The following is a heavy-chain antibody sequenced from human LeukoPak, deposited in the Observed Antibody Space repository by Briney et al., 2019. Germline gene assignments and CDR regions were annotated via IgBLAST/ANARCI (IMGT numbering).Heavy chain of an antibody. J-gene: IGHJ3*02. Sequence: ASVKVSCKVSGYTLTELSMHWVRQAPGRGLEWMGIINPSGGSTSYAQKFQGRVTMTRDTSTSTVYMELSSLRSEDTAVYYCARGWLTGYYGDGWAFDIWGQGTMVTVSS. V-gene: IGHV1-46*01. CDR1: GYTLTELS. CDR3: ARGWLTGYYGDGWAFDI. D-gene: IGHD3-9*01. CDR2: INPSGGST.